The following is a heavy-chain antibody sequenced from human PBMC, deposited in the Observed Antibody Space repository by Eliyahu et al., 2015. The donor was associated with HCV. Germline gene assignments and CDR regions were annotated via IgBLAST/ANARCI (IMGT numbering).Heavy chain of an antibody. Sequence: QVQLVQSGAEVRKPGSSVKVSCRASGGTFSSYTVSWVRQAPGQGLEWVGGIIPIFGTANYAQRFRGRVTITADESTNTVYMNLNSLKSEDTAIYYCAIEGGSSGPRWFDPWGQGTLVTVSS. CDR1: GGTFSSYT. D-gene: IGHD6-19*01. CDR3: AIEGGSSGPRWFDP. J-gene: IGHJ5*02. CDR2: IIPIFGTA. V-gene: IGHV1-69*01.